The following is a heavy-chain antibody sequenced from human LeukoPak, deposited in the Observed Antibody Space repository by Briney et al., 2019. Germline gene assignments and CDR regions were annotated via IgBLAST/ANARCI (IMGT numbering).Heavy chain of an antibody. Sequence: PGGSLRLSCAASGFTFSAYAISWVRQAPGKGLEWVSAISGSGGITYYADSVKGRFTISRGNSKNTLYLQMNSLRVEDTAVYYCAKHDPRRVVITNWFDPWGQGTLVTVSS. J-gene: IGHJ5*02. CDR3: AKHDPRRVVITNWFDP. V-gene: IGHV3-23*01. CDR1: GFTFSAYA. D-gene: IGHD3-22*01. CDR2: ISGSGGIT.